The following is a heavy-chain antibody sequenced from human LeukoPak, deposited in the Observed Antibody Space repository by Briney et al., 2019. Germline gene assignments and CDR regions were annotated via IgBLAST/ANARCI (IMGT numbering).Heavy chain of an antibody. CDR1: GGSISSYY. V-gene: IGHV4-59*01. D-gene: IGHD6-19*01. J-gene: IGHJ4*02. Sequence: QPSETLSLTCTVSGGSISSYYWSWIRQPPGKGLEWIGYIYYSGSTNYNPSLKSRVTISVDTSKNQFSLKLTSVTAADTAVYYCTRGERLGLDSWGQGTLVTVSS. CDR3: TRGERLGLDS. CDR2: IYYSGST.